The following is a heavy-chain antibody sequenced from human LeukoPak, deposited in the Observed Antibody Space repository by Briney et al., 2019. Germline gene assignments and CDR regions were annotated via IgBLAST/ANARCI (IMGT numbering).Heavy chain of an antibody. D-gene: IGHD6-13*01. V-gene: IGHV3-7*01. Sequence: QTGGSLRLSCAASGFTFSSYWMNWVRQAPGKGLEWVANIKQDGSEKKYVDSVKGRFTISRDNAKNSLYLQMNSLRAEDTAMYYRMTASRSSSWPPPTWGQGTLVTVSS. CDR3: MTASRSSSWPPPT. CDR1: GFTFSSYW. CDR2: IKQDGSEK. J-gene: IGHJ5*02.